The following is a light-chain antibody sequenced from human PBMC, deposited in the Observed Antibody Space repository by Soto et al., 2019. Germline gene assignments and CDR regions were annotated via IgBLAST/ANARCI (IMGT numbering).Light chain of an antibody. CDR1: QSVSSSY. CDR3: QQYGSSLSIT. J-gene: IGKJ5*01. Sequence: EIVLTQSPGTLSLSPGERATLSCRASQSVSSSYLAWYQQKPGQAPRLHIYGASSRATGIPDRFSGSGSGTDFTLTISRLEPEDFAVYYCQQYGSSLSITFGQGTRLEIK. V-gene: IGKV3-20*01. CDR2: GAS.